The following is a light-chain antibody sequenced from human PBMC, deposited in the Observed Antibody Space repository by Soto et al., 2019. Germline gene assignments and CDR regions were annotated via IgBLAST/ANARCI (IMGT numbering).Light chain of an antibody. J-gene: IGKJ1*01. CDR3: QQYFSFPWT. CDR2: WAS. CDR1: QSVLYSSNNKKY. Sequence: DIVMTQSPDSLAVSLGERATINCKSSQSVLYSSNNKKYLAWYQQRPGQPPNLLIYWASTRESGVPDRFSGSGSVTDFTLTISSLQAEDVAIYYCQQYFSFPWTFGQGTKVEIK. V-gene: IGKV4-1*01.